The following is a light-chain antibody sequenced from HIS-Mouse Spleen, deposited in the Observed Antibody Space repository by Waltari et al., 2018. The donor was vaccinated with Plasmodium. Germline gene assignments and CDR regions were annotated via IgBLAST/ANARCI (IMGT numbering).Light chain of an antibody. J-gene: IGLJ3*02. CDR1: SGHSSYA. V-gene: IGLV4-69*01. CDR2: LNSDGSH. CDR3: QTWGTGFWV. Sequence: QLVLTQSPSASASLGASVKLTCTLRSGHSSYAIAWHQQQPEKGPRYLMKLNSDGSHSKGDGIPDRFSGSSSGAERYLTSSSLQSEDEADYYCQTWGTGFWVFGGGTKLTVL.